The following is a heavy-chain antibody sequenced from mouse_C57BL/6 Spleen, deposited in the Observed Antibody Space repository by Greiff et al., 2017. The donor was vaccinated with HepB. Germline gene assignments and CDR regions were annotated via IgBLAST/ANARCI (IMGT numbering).Heavy chain of an antibody. V-gene: IGHV1-50*01. D-gene: IGHD1-1*01. J-gene: IGHJ1*03. CDR3: ARSLGYGSSYHWYFDV. Sequence: QVQLQQPGAELVKPGASVKLSCKASGYTFTSYWMQWVKQRPGQGLEWIGEIDPSDSYTNYNQKFKGKATLTVDTSSSTAYMQLSSLTSEDSAVYYCARSLGYGSSYHWYFDVWGTGTTVTVSS. CDR2: IDPSDSYT. CDR1: GYTFTSYW.